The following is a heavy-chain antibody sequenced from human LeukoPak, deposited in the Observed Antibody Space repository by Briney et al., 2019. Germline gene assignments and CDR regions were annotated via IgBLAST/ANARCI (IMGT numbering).Heavy chain of an antibody. CDR1: GGSFSGYY. V-gene: IGHV4-34*01. CDR2: INHSGST. D-gene: IGHD3-3*01. J-gene: IGHJ3*02. Sequence: SETLSLTCAVYGGSFSGYYWSWIRQPPGKGLEWIGDINHSGSTNYNPSLKSRVTISVDTSKNQFSLKLSSVTAADTAVYYCAGVGPDFWSGYYGGVAFDIWGQGTMVTVSS. CDR3: AGVGPDFWSGYYGGVAFDI.